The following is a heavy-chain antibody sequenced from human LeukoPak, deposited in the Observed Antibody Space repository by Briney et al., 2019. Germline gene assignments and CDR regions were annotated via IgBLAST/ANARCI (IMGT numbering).Heavy chain of an antibody. CDR3: ARSLGRYFDY. J-gene: IGHJ4*02. CDR1: GYSISSGYY. D-gene: IGHD7-27*01. CDR2: IYHSGST. V-gene: IGHV4-38-2*02. Sequence: SETLSLTCTVSGYSISSGYYWGWIRQPPGKGLEWIGSIYHSGSTYYNPSLKSRVTISVDTSKNQFSLKLSSVTAADTAVYYCARSLGRYFDYWGQGTLVTVSS.